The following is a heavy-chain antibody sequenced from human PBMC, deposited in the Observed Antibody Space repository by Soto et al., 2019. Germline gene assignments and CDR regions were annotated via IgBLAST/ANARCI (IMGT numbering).Heavy chain of an antibody. V-gene: IGHV3-23*01. CDR2: ISGSGGST. J-gene: IGHJ3*02. D-gene: IGHD2-15*01. CDR1: GFTFSSYA. CDR3: ANRCSGGSCYHHDAFDI. Sequence: PGGSLILSCAASGFTFSSYAMSWVRQAPGKGLEWVSAISGSGGSTYYADSVKGRFTISRDNSKNTLYLQMNSLRAEDTAVYYCANRCSGGSCYHHDAFDIWGQGTMVTVSS.